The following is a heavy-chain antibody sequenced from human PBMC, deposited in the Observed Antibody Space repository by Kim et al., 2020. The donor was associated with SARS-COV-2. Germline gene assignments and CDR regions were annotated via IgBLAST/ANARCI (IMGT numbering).Heavy chain of an antibody. CDR2: ISYDGSNK. D-gene: IGHD1-26*01. Sequence: GGSLRLSCAASGFTFSSYAMHWVRQAPGKGLEWVAVISYDGSNKYYADSVKGRFTISRDNSKNTLYLQMNSLRAEDTAVYYCARPYSGSYFGYFDYWGQGTLVTVSS. J-gene: IGHJ4*02. CDR3: ARPYSGSYFGYFDY. V-gene: IGHV3-30*04. CDR1: GFTFSSYA.